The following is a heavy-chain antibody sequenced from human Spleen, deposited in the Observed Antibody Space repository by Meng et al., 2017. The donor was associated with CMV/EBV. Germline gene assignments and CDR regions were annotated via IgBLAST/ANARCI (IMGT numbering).Heavy chain of an antibody. J-gene: IGHJ4*02. CDR3: ARDRRFNPYYLDY. CDR2: IKEDGSAK. CDR1: GFTFSSYW. Sequence: LSLTCAASGFTFSSYWMSWVRQAPGKGLEWVANIKEDGSAKHYVDSVKGRFTISRDNAKNSLYLQMNSLRAEDTAVYYCARDRRFNPYYLDYWGQGALVTVSS. D-gene: IGHD1-26*01. V-gene: IGHV3-7*03.